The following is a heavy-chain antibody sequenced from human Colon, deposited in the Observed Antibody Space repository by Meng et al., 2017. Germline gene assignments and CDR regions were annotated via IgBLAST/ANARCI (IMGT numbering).Heavy chain of an antibody. J-gene: IGHJ5*02. Sequence: ALLPDTGPGLVTASQTLTLTCTVSGGAIGSGDYYWSCSSQHPGKGLQWIGYFYFSGNTYYNPSLKSRVSISVDTSKNRFSLNLSSVTAADTAVYYCARYFYDSRGVTWFDPWGQGTLVTVSS. CDR1: GGAIGSGDYY. CDR2: FYFSGNT. CDR3: ARYFYDSRGVTWFDP. V-gene: IGHV4-31*03. D-gene: IGHD3-22*01.